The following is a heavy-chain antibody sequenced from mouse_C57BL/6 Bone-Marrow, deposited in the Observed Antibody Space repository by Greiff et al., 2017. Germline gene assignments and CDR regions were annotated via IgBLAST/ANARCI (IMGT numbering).Heavy chain of an antibody. CDR3: ARGGYDVDY. D-gene: IGHD2-2*01. CDR2: ISDGGSYT. Sequence: EVKLMESGGGLVKPGGSLKLSCAASGFTFSSYAMSWVRQTPEKRLEWVATISDGGSYTYYPDNVKGRFTISRDNAKNNLYLQMSHLKSEDTAMYYGARGGYDVDYWGQGTTLTVSS. J-gene: IGHJ2*01. CDR1: GFTFSSYA. V-gene: IGHV5-4*03.